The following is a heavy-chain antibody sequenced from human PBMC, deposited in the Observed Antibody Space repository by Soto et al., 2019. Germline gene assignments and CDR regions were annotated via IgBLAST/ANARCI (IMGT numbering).Heavy chain of an antibody. CDR3: AEGGWRDD. CDR1: GFSFTAYI. Sequence: EVHLLESGGDLVQPGGSLRLSCAASGFSFTAYIMSWFRQAPGQGLEWVSAISVSGDKTYYADSVKGRFTIPRDDDKNTLYLQLDSMRVDDTAIYYCAEGGWRDDCGQGTLVTVSS. D-gene: IGHD2-15*01. J-gene: IGHJ4*02. CDR2: ISVSGDKT. V-gene: IGHV3-23*01.